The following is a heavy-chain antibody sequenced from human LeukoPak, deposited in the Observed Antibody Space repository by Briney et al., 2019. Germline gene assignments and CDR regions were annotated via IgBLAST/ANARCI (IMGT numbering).Heavy chain of an antibody. D-gene: IGHD3-9*01. Sequence: PGGSLRLSCAVSGFIFSSNWMSWVRQAPGKGLEWVANIKQDGSERYYVDPVKGRFTISRDNAKNSLYLQMNSLRAEDTGVYYCARVLRYFDWLTDYFDYWGQGTLVTVSS. CDR1: GFIFSSNW. CDR3: ARVLRYFDWLTDYFDY. CDR2: IKQDGSER. V-gene: IGHV3-7*01. J-gene: IGHJ4*02.